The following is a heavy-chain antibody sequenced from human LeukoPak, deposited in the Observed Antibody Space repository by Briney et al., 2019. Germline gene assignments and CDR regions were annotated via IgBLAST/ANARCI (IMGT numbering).Heavy chain of an antibody. D-gene: IGHD2-2*01. Sequence: PSETLSLTCTVSGGSVSSYFWYWFRQTPGKGLEWIGYIYNSGSTDYNLSLKSRVAISVDTSENQFSLKLSSVTAVDTAVYYCARDSSRSRAYLWGQGIRVTVSS. CDR2: IYNSGST. CDR3: ARDSSRSRAYL. CDR1: GGSVSSYF. J-gene: IGHJ4*02. V-gene: IGHV4-59*02.